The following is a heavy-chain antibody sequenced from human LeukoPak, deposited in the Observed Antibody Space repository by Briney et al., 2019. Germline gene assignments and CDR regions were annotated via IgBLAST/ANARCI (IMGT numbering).Heavy chain of an antibody. Sequence: PGGSLRLSCAASGFTFSSYWMHWVRQAPGKGLVWVSRITSDGSSETYADSVKGRFTISRDNAKNTLYVQMNSLRAEDTAVYYCAREDPYSEGMDVWGQGTSVTVSS. CDR3: AREDPYSEGMDV. CDR2: ITSDGSSE. J-gene: IGHJ6*02. CDR1: GFTFSSYW. D-gene: IGHD3-9*01. V-gene: IGHV3-74*03.